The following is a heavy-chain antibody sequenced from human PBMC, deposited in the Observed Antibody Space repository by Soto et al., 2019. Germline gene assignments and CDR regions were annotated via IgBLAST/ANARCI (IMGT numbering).Heavy chain of an antibody. CDR3: AKGAHRRQMLSWFDS. CDR2: IAYDGSDK. Sequence: QVQLVESGGGVVQPGRSLRLSCTASGFTFSSFGIHWVRQAPGKGLEWVTIIAYDGSDKYYAASVKGRFTISRDNSKNTVYLEMNSLRGDDTAVYYCAKGAHRRQMLSWFDSWGQVTLVTVSS. D-gene: IGHD2-8*01. J-gene: IGHJ5*01. CDR1: GFTFSSFG. V-gene: IGHV3-30*18.